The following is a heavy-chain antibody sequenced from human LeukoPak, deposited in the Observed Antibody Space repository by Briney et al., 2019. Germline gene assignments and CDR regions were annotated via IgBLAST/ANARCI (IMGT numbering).Heavy chain of an antibody. CDR2: ISGSGGST. CDR3: AKDLDLNYYVSSGGVY. D-gene: IGHD3-22*01. V-gene: IGHV3-23*01. Sequence: GGSLRLSCAASGFTFSSYAMSWVRQAPGKGLEWVSAISGSGGSTYYADSVKGRFTISRDNSKNTLYLQMNSLRAEDTAVYYCAKDLDLNYYVSSGGVYWGQGTLVTVSS. J-gene: IGHJ4*02. CDR1: GFTFSSYA.